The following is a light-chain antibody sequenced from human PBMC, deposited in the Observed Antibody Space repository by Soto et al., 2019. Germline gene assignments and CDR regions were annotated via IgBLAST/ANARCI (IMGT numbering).Light chain of an antibody. CDR3: CSYAGSYTHVV. CDR2: DVS. Sequence: QSALTQPRSVSGSPGQSVTISCTGTSSDVGGYNSVSWYQQHPGKAPKFMIYDVSKRPSGIPDRFSGSKSGNTASLTISGLQAEDEADDYCCSYAGSYTHVVFGGGTKLTVL. J-gene: IGLJ2*01. CDR1: SSDVGGYNS. V-gene: IGLV2-11*01.